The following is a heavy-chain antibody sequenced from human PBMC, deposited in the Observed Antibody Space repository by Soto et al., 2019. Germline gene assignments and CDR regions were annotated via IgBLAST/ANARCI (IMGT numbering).Heavy chain of an antibody. J-gene: IGHJ4*02. CDR1: GYTFTSYD. CDR3: ARGITIFGVVTPRGG. CDR2: MNPNSGNT. V-gene: IGHV1-8*01. D-gene: IGHD3-3*01. Sequence: QVQLVQSGAEVKKPGASVKVSCKASGYTFTSYDINWVRQATGQGLEWMGWMNPNSGNTGYAQKFQGRVTMTRNTPLSTASMELGRLRSEDTAVYYCARGITIFGVVTPRGGGGQGTLVTVSS.